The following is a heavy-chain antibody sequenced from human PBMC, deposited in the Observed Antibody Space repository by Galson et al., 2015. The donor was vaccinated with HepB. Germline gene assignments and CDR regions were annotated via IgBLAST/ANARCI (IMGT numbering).Heavy chain of an antibody. CDR2: IYPGDSDT. J-gene: IGHJ5*02. CDR1: GYSFTSYW. D-gene: IGHD6-19*01. Sequence: QSGAEVKKPGESLKISCKGSGYSFTSYWIGWVRQMPGKGLEWMGIIYPGDSDTRYSPSFQGQVTISADKSISTAYLQWSSLKASDTAMYYCARLEPYSSGWYGNENWFDPWGQGTLVTVSS. V-gene: IGHV5-51*03. CDR3: ARLEPYSSGWYGNENWFDP.